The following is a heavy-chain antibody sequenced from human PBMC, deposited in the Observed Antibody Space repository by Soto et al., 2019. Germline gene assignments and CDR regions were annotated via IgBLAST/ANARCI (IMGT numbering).Heavy chain of an antibody. J-gene: IGHJ4*02. D-gene: IGHD2-15*01. CDR1: GYTLTELS. CDR2: FDPEDGET. V-gene: IGHV1-24*01. CDR3: ATVYPVVTSRSGGYFDY. Sequence: ALVKVSCKVSGYTLTELSMHWVRQAPGKGLEWMGGFDPEDGETIYAQKFQGRVTMTEDTSTDTAYMELSSLRSEDTAVYYCATVYPVVTSRSGGYFDYWGQGTLVTVSS.